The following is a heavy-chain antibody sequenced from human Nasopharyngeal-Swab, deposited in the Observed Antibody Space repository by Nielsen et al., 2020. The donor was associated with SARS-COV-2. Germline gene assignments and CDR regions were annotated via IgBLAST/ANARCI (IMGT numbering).Heavy chain of an antibody. D-gene: IGHD5-12*01. J-gene: IGHJ6*03. CDR1: GFTFSNAW. CDR3: TWSGYDLDYYYMDV. Sequence: GESLKISCAASGFTFSNAWMSWVRQAPGKGLEWVGRIKSKTDGATTDYAAPVKGRFTISRDDSKNTLYLQMNSLKTEDTAVYYCTWSGYDLDYYYMDVWGKGTTVTVSS. V-gene: IGHV3-15*01. CDR2: IKSKTDGATT.